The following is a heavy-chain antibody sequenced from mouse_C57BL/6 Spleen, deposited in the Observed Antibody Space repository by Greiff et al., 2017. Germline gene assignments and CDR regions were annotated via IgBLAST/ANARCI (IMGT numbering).Heavy chain of an antibody. V-gene: IGHV6-3*01. CDR3: TGGRPLFDY. D-gene: IGHD2-12*01. CDR2: IRLKSDNYAT. CDR1: GFTFSNYW. J-gene: IGHJ2*01. Sequence: DVMLVESGGGLVQPGGSMKLSCVASGFTFSNYWMNWVRQSPEKGLEWVAQIRLKSDNYATHYAESVKGRFTISRDDSKSSVYLQMNNLRAEDTGIYYCTGGRPLFDYWGQGTTLTVSS.